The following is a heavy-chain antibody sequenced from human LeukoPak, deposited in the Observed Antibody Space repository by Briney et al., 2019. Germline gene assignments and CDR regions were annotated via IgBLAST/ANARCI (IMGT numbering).Heavy chain of an antibody. V-gene: IGHV1-8*01. Sequence: ASVKVSCKASGYTFTSYDINWVRQATGQGLEWMGWMNPNSGNTGYAQKFQGRVTMTRNTSISTAYIELSSLRSEDTAVYYCARGIRQLVYYYYYMDVWGKGTTVTVSS. CDR3: ARGIRQLVYYYYYMDV. D-gene: IGHD6-6*01. CDR1: GYTFTSYD. J-gene: IGHJ6*03. CDR2: MNPNSGNT.